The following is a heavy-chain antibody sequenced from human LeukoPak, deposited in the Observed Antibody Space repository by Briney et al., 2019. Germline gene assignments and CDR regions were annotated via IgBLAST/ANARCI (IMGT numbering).Heavy chain of an antibody. CDR3: ARAEGYGGELDS. D-gene: IGHD4-23*01. Sequence: GGSLRLSCAASGFTFDDYTMHWVRQAPGKGLEWVSLISWDGGSTYYADSVKGRFTISRDNSKNSLYLQMNSLRTEDTAVYYCARAEGYGGELDSWGQGTLVTVSS. CDR2: ISWDGGST. CDR1: GFTFDDYT. V-gene: IGHV3-43*01. J-gene: IGHJ4*02.